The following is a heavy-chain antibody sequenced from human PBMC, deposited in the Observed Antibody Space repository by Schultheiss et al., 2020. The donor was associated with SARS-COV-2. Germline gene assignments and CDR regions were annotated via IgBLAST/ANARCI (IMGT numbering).Heavy chain of an antibody. CDR3: AEQDYYYYGMDV. D-gene: IGHD6-13*01. J-gene: IGHJ6*02. CDR2: ISSSSSTI. Sequence: GGSLRLSCAASGFTFSSYSMNWVRQAPGKGLEWVSYISSSSSTIYYADSVKGRFTISRDNAKNSLYLQMNSLRAEDTAVYYCAEQDYYYYGMDVWGQGTTVTVSS. V-gene: IGHV3-48*01. CDR1: GFTFSSYS.